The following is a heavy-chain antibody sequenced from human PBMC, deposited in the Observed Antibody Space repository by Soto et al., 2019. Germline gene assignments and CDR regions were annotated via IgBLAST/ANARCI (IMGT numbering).Heavy chain of an antibody. D-gene: IGHD2-2*02. Sequence: SVKGCCRVSGGTLSSYAISWVRQAPGQGLEWMGGIIPIFGTANYAQKFQGRVTITADKSTSTAYMELSSLRSEDTAVYYCERGASATRVVTAAISSPFDYWGQGTLVPVSP. V-gene: IGHV1-69*06. CDR1: GGTLSSYA. CDR3: ERGASATRVVTAAISSPFDY. J-gene: IGHJ4*02. CDR2: IIPIFGTA.